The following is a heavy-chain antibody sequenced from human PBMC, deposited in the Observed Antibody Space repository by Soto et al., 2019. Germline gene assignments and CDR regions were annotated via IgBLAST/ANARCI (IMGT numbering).Heavy chain of an antibody. D-gene: IGHD3-16*01. CDR1: GFIFSSYT. Sequence: EVQLLESGGGLIQPGGSLRLSCAPSGFIFSSYTMGWVRQAPGKGLEWVSSISGRGDSTYYADSVKGRFFISRDIASNTLFLQMNSLRADDAAVYYCARDLGGPDYWGRGTSVTVSS. CDR3: ARDLGGPDY. V-gene: IGHV3-23*01. J-gene: IGHJ4*02. CDR2: ISGRGDST.